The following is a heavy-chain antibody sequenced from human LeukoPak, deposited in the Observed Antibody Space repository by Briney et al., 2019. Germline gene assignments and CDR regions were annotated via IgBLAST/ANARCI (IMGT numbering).Heavy chain of an antibody. CDR1: GFTVSSNY. Sequence: PGGSLRLSCTASGFTVSSNYMIWVRQAPGKGLEWVSVIYSGGSTYYADSVKGRFTISRDNSKNTLYLQMNSLRAEDTAVYYCARDLSFSGMDVWGQGTTVTVSS. D-gene: IGHD3/OR15-3a*01. V-gene: IGHV3-66*01. CDR3: ARDLSFSGMDV. J-gene: IGHJ6*02. CDR2: IYSGGST.